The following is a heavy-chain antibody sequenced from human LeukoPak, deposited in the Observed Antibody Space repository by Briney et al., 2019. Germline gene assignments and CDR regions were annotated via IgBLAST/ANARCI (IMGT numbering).Heavy chain of an antibody. J-gene: IGHJ5*02. CDR3: AKDREAARSFRNNWFDP. V-gene: IGHV3-7*01. CDR2: IKQDGSEK. D-gene: IGHD6-13*01. CDR1: GFTFSSYW. Sequence: GGSLRLSCAASGFTFSSYWMNWVRQAPGKGLEWVANIKQDGSEKYYVDSVKGRFTISRDNAKNSLYLQMNSLRAEDTAVYYCAKDREAARSFRNNWFDPWGQGTLVTVYS.